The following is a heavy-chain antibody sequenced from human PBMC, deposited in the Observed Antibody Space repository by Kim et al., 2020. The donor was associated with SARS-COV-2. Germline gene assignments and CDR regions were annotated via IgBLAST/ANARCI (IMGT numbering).Heavy chain of an antibody. Sequence: TANYAQKFQGRVTITADESTSTAYMELSSLRSEDTAVYYCVDSSGYNFDYWGQGTLVTVSS. J-gene: IGHJ4*02. CDR2: TA. V-gene: IGHV1-69*01. CDR3: VDSSGYNFDY. D-gene: IGHD3-22*01.